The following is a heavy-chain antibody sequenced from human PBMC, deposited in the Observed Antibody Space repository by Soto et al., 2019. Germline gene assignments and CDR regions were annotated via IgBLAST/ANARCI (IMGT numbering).Heavy chain of an antibody. V-gene: IGHV3-23*01. J-gene: IGHJ4*02. CDR2: ISKSGASK. CDR3: AKETVAAPGPLDY. CDR1: GFSFSDYA. Sequence: GGSLRLSCAASGFSFSDYAMSWVRQEPGKGLEWVSTISKSGASKYYADSVRGRFAVSRDNSRNTLHLQMNSLRAEDTAVYYCAKETVAAPGPLDYWGQGTLVTVSS. D-gene: IGHD6-13*01.